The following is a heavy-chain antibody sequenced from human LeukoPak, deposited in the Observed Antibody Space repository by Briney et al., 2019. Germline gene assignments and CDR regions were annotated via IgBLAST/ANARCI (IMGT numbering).Heavy chain of an antibody. CDR2: IYYSGST. CDR3: ARGLQCSGGSCYWYFDL. D-gene: IGHD2-15*01. CDR1: GFTVSSLY. Sequence: GSLRLSCAASGFTVSSLYMNWVRQPPGKGLEWIGSIYYSGSTYYNPSLKSRVTISVDTSKNRFSLKLSSVTAADTAVYYCARGLQCSGGSCYWYFDLWGRGTLVTVSS. J-gene: IGHJ2*01. V-gene: IGHV4-39*01.